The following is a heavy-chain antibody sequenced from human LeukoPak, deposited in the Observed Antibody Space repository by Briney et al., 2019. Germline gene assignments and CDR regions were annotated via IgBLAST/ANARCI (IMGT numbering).Heavy chain of an antibody. J-gene: IGHJ4*02. CDR1: GFTFSSYA. Sequence: GGSLRLSCAASGFTFSSYAMSWVRQAPGKGLEWVSAISGSGGSTYYADSVKGRFTISRDNSKNSLFLQMNSLRVEDTALYYCAKDLGGSATTVWGQGTLVTVSS. CDR2: ISGSGGST. CDR3: AKDLGGSATTV. V-gene: IGHV3-23*01. D-gene: IGHD2-2*01.